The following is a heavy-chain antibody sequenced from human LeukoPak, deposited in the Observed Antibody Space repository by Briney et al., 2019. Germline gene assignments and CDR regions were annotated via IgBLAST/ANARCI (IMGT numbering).Heavy chain of an antibody. V-gene: IGHV4-59*01. J-gene: IGHJ3*02. CDR1: GGSISSYY. D-gene: IGHD5-18*01. CDR3: ARVKREIQLWFFAFDI. Sequence: SETLSLTCTVSGGSISSYYRSWIRQPPGKGLEWIGYIYYSGSTNYNPSLKSRVTISVDTSENQFSLKLSSVTAADTAVYYCARVKREIQLWFFAFDIWGQGTMVTVSS. CDR2: IYYSGST.